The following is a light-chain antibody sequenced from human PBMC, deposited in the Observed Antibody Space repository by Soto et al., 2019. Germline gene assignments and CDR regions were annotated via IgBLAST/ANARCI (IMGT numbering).Light chain of an antibody. Sequence: EIVLTQSPATLSSSPGERANLSCRDSQSVSSYIAWYQQKPGQAPRLLIFDASNRATGIPARFSGSGSGTDFTLTISSLEPEDFAVYYCQQRSNWPPLTFGGGTKVEI. CDR1: QSVSSY. CDR2: DAS. CDR3: QQRSNWPPLT. J-gene: IGKJ4*01. V-gene: IGKV3-11*01.